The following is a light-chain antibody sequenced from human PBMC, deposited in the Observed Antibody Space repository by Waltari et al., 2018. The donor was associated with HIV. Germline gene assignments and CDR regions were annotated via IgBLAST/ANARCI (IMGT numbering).Light chain of an antibody. J-gene: IGKJ1*01. CDR2: WAS. Sequence: DIVMTQSPDSLTVSLGEMATINCKSSHSLLYASNNKNFLAWYQQKPGQPPKLLINWASTRESGVPDRFSGSGSETGFTLTISSLQAEDVAIYYCHQYYSIPRTFGQGTKLEI. CDR1: HSLLYASNNKNF. CDR3: HQYYSIPRT. V-gene: IGKV4-1*01.